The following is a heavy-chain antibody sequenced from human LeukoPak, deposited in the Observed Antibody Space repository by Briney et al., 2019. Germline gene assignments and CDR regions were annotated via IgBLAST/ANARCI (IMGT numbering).Heavy chain of an antibody. CDR2: INPGDSDT. Sequence: PGESLKISCKGSGYSFTSYWIGWVRQMPGKGLEWMGIINPGDSDTRYSPSFQGKVTISADKSISTAYLQWSSLKASDTAMYYCARSRTRYYYDSSGYYRDFDYWGQGTLVTVSS. D-gene: IGHD3-22*01. V-gene: IGHV5-51*01. J-gene: IGHJ4*02. CDR1: GYSFTSYW. CDR3: ARSRTRYYYDSSGYYRDFDY.